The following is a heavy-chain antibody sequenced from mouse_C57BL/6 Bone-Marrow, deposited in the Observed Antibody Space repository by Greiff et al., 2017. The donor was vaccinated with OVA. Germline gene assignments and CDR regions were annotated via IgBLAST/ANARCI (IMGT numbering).Heavy chain of an antibody. D-gene: IGHD2-3*01. V-gene: IGHV5-4*01. CDR1: GFTFSSYA. J-gene: IGHJ1*03. Sequence: QGVESGGGLVKPGGSLKLSCAASGFTFSSYAMSWVRQTPEKRLEWVATISDGGSYTYYPDNVKGRFTISRDNAKNNLYLQMSHLKSEDTAMYYCARDLDGYYWYFDVWGTGTTVTVSS. CDR2: ISDGGSYT. CDR3: ARDLDGYYWYFDV.